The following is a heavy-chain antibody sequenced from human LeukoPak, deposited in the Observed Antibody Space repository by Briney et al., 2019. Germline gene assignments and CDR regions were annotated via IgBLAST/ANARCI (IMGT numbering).Heavy chain of an antibody. CDR1: GGSVSSSFYS. V-gene: IGHV4-39*01. CDR2: MYYSGSA. D-gene: IGHD5-12*01. J-gene: IGHJ4*01. CDR3: ASATTYSIDD. Sequence: SETLSLTCNVSGGSVSSSFYSWGWLRQPPGKGLEWIGSMYYSGSAHYNLSLKSRVTMSVDTSKNQFSLKLSSVTAADTAIYFCASATTYSIDDWGQGTLVTVSS.